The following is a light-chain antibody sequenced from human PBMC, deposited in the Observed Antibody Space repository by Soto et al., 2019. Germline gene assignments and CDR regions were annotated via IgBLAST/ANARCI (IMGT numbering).Light chain of an antibody. V-gene: IGKV3-20*01. J-gene: IGKJ2*01. CDR2: GAS. CDR3: QQYGSSPGYT. Sequence: EIVLTQSPGTLSLSPGERATLSCRASQSVSSSYLAWYQQKPGQAHRLLIYGASSRAPGIPDRFSGSGSGTDITLTISRLEPEDFAVYYCQQYGSSPGYTFGQGTKLEIK. CDR1: QSVSSSY.